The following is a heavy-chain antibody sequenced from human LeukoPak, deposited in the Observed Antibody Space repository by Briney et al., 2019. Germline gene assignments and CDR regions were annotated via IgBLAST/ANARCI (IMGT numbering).Heavy chain of an antibody. Sequence: HPGGFLRLSCAASGFTICIYSVNWVRQAPGKGQEWVSYISSSSSTIYYADSVKGRFTVSRDNAKNSLYLQMNSLRAEDTAVYYCARVLGVVSHYYFDQWGQGTLVTVSS. CDR2: ISSSSSTI. CDR1: GFTICIYS. V-gene: IGHV3-48*01. D-gene: IGHD7-27*01. J-gene: IGHJ4*02. CDR3: ARVLGVVSHYYFDQ.